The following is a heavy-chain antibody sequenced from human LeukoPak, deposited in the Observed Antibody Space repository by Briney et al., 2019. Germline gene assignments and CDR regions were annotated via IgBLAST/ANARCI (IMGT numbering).Heavy chain of an antibody. Sequence: GGSLRLSCAASGFTFSNAWMSWVRQAPGKGLEWVGRIKSKTDGGTTDYAAPVKGRFTISRDDSKNTLYLQMNSLKTEDTAVYYCTTDPGMTTGTYLGGQGTLVTVSS. CDR3: TTDPGMTTGTYL. CDR1: GFTFSNAW. CDR2: IKSKTDGGTT. D-gene: IGHD4-17*01. V-gene: IGHV3-15*01. J-gene: IGHJ4*02.